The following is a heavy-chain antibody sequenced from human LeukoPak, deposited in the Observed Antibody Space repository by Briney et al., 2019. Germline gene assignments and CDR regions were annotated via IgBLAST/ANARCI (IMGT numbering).Heavy chain of an antibody. J-gene: IGHJ5*02. CDR1: GGTFSSYT. Sequence: SVKVSCKASGGTFSSYTISWVRQAPGQGLEWMGRIIPILGIANYAQKFQGRVTITADKSTSTAYMELSSLRSEDTAVYYCARVAGAHTAKFDPWGQGTLVTVSS. D-gene: IGHD1-26*01. CDR3: ARVAGAHTAKFDP. CDR2: IIPILGIA. V-gene: IGHV1-69*02.